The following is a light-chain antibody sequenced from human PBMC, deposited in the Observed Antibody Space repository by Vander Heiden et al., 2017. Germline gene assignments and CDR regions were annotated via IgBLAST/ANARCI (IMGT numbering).Light chain of an antibody. J-gene: IGLJ1*01. V-gene: IGLV2-14*03. CDR1: SSDVGNDNY. CDR2: DVT. Sequence: QSALTQPASVSGSPGQSITISCAGTSSDVGNDNYVSWYQQHPGKAPKLVIYDVTNRPSGVSNRFSGAKSGNTASQTISGLQPEDEADYYCSSYTTSSTQVFGTGTKVTVL. CDR3: SSYTTSSTQV.